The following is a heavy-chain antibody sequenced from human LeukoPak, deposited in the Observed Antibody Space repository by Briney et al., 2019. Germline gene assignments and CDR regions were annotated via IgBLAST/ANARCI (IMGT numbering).Heavy chain of an antibody. CDR2: ISYDGSNK. CDR3: ARVVKGGLVVHIIVS. J-gene: IGHJ4*02. CDR1: GFTFSSYG. V-gene: IGHV3-30*03. D-gene: IGHD6-19*01. Sequence: PGRSLTLTCAASGFTFSSYGMHWLPQAPGKGLEWVAVISYDGSNKYYAVSVKGRFTIARDNSKNTMCLQMNSVRGEGTAVYYCARVVKGGLVVHIIVSWGEGALVTVSS.